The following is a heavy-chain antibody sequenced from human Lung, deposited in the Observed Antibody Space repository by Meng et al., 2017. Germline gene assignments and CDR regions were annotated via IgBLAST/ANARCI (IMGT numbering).Heavy chain of an antibody. J-gene: IGHJ4*02. Sequence: QALLQQSGPGLVQHSQTTIPTCAISGDSVSSNSSDWNWIRQSPSRGLEWLGRTYYRSKWYNGYAVSVRSRITINPDTSKNQFSLQLNSVTPEDTAVYYCARSQQWLDSWGQGTLVTVSS. V-gene: IGHV6-1*01. CDR1: GDSVSSNSSD. D-gene: IGHD6-19*01. CDR3: ARSQQWLDS. CDR2: TYYRSKWYN.